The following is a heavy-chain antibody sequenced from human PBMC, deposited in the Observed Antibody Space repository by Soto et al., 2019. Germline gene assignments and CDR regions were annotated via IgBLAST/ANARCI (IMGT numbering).Heavy chain of an antibody. CDR2: INPNSGGT. CDR1: GLTFTSSA. D-gene: IGHD2-2*01. CDR3: ASDDIVVVPAAPLGAYYGMDV. Sequence: AGVKVSCKASGLTFTSSAVQWVRQARGQRLAWMGWINPNSGGTNYAQKFQGRVTMTRDTSISTAYMELSRLRSDDTAVYYCASDDIVVVPAAPLGAYYGMDVWGQGTTVTVSS. V-gene: IGHV1-2*02. J-gene: IGHJ6*02.